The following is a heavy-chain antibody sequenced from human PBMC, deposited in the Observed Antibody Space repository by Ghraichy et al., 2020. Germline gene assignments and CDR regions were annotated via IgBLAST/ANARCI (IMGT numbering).Heavy chain of an antibody. CDR1: GFTFSTYA. CDR2: ISGSGST. D-gene: IGHD6-19*01. V-gene: IGHV3-23*01. CDR3: AKDRSSGHDLDY. Sequence: GGSLRLSCAASGFTFSTYAMNWVRQAPGKGLEWVSTISGSGSTSYADSVKGRFTISRDNSKNTLYLQMNSLRAEDTAVYYCAKDRSSGHDLDYWGQGTLVTVSS. J-gene: IGHJ4*02.